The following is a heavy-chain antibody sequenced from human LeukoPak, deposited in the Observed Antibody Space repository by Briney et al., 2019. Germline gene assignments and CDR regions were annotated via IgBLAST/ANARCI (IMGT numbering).Heavy chain of an antibody. V-gene: IGHV3-30-3*01. D-gene: IGHD5-18*01. CDR2: ISYDGSNK. CDR1: GFTFSSYA. Sequence: TGGSLRLSCAASGFTFSSYAMHWVRQAPGKELEWVAVISYDGSNKYYADSVKGRFTISRDNSKNTLYLQMNSLRAEDTAVYYCARSVDTAMASIFDAFDIWGQGTMVTVSS. J-gene: IGHJ3*02. CDR3: ARSVDTAMASIFDAFDI.